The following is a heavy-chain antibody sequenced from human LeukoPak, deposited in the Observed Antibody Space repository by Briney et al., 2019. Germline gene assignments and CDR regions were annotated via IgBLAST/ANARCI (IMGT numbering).Heavy chain of an antibody. CDR1: GYTFTSYG. CDR2: INPNSGGT. CDR3: ASSYCSSTSCYNFDY. Sequence: GASVKVSCKASGYTFTSYGISWVRQAPGQGLEWMGWINPNSGGTNYAQKFQGKVTMTRDTSISTAYMELSRLRSDDTAVYYCASSYCSSTSCYNFDYWGQGTLVTVSS. J-gene: IGHJ4*02. D-gene: IGHD2-2*01. V-gene: IGHV1-2*02.